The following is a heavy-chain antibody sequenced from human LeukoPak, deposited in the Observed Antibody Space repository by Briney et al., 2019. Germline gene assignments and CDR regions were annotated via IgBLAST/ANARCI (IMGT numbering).Heavy chain of an antibody. V-gene: IGHV3-74*01. CDR2: ISPDGSRT. J-gene: IGHJ5*02. CDR3: ARVALGSYNWFDP. CDR1: GFTFSRYW. Sequence: GGSLRLSCAASGFTFSRYWMHWVRQAPGKGLVWVSRISPDGSRTTYADSVKGRFTISRDNAKNTVYLQMNSLGAEDTAVYYCARVALGSYNWFDPWGQGTLVTVSS. D-gene: IGHD3-10*01.